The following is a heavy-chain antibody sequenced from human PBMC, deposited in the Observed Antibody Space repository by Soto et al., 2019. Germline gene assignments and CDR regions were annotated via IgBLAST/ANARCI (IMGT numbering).Heavy chain of an antibody. CDR2: ISGSGGST. Sequence: TGGSLRLSCAASGFTFSSYARSWVRQAPGKGLEWVSAISGSGGSTYYADSVKGRFTISRDNSKNTLYLQMDSLRAEDTAVYYCAKEYCTNGVCSTYYYDYWGQGTLVTVSS. V-gene: IGHV3-23*01. CDR1: GFTFSSYA. D-gene: IGHD2-8*01. CDR3: AKEYCTNGVCSTYYYDY. J-gene: IGHJ4*02.